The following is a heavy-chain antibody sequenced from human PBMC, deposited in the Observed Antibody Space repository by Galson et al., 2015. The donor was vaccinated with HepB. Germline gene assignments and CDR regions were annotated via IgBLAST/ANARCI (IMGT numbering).Heavy chain of an antibody. CDR2: IYYSGST. V-gene: IGHV4-59*01. CDR3: ARVWLGSSWS. J-gene: IGHJ4*02. D-gene: IGHD6-13*01. Sequence: SETLSLTCTVSGGSSSSYYWSWIRQPPGKGLEWIGYIYYSGSTNYNPSLESRVTISVDTPENQFSLRLSSVTAADTAVYYCARVWLGSSWSWSQGTLVTVSS. CDR1: GGSSSSYY.